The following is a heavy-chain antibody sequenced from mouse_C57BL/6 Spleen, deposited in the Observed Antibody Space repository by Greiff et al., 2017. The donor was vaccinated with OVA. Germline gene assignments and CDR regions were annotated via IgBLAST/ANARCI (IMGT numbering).Heavy chain of an antibody. CDR3: AKGLTTVVGYAMDY. CDR2: IWRGGST. CDR1: GFSLTSYG. D-gene: IGHD1-1*01. Sequence: VQRVESGPGLVQPSQSLSITCTVSGFSLTSYGVHWVRQSPGKGLEWLGVIWRGGSTDYNAAFMSRLSITKDNSKSQVFFKMNSLQADYTAIYYCAKGLTTVVGYAMDYWGQGTSVTVSS. J-gene: IGHJ4*01. V-gene: IGHV2-5*01.